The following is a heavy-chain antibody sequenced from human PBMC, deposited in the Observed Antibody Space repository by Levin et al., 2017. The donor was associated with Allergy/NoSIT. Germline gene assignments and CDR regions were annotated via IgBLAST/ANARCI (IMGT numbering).Heavy chain of an antibody. CDR3: ARDLSYFGSGNYYFDY. V-gene: IGHV1-2*02. J-gene: IGHJ4*02. CDR1: GYTFTDYF. CDR2: INPHSGDT. Sequence: ASVKVSCKASGYTFTDYFVHWVRQAPGQGLEWMGWINPHSGDTKYAQIFQGRVTMTRDTSISTAYMELSRLRSDDTAMYYCARDLSYFGSGNYYFDYWGQGTLVTVSS. D-gene: IGHD3-10*01.